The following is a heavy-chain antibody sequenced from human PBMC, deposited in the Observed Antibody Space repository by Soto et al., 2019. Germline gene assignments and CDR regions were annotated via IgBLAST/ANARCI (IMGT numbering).Heavy chain of an antibody. Sequence: QVQLQESGPGLVKSSQTLSLTCTVSGGSISSGGNYWSWISQHPGKGLEWIGYIYHSGSTYYNPSIKSRFTISVDTSKNQFSLKLNSVTAADTAVYYCARARMVRGVIYYYGMDVWGQGTTVTVSS. V-gene: IGHV4-31*03. J-gene: IGHJ6*02. D-gene: IGHD3-10*01. CDR3: ARARMVRGVIYYYGMDV. CDR2: IYHSGST. CDR1: GGSISSGGNY.